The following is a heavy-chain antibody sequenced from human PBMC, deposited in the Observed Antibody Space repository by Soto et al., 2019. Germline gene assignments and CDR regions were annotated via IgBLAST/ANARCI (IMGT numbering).Heavy chain of an antibody. Sequence: ASVKVSCKASGYTFTNYGICWVRQAPGQGLEWMGWISAYNGNTNYAQKLQGRVTMTTDTSTSTAYMELRSLRSDDTAVYYCARGKVTVGGALNWFEPWGQGTLVTVSS. J-gene: IGHJ5*02. CDR1: GYTFTNYG. D-gene: IGHD3-16*01. CDR2: ISAYNGNT. CDR3: ARGKVTVGGALNWFEP. V-gene: IGHV1-18*01.